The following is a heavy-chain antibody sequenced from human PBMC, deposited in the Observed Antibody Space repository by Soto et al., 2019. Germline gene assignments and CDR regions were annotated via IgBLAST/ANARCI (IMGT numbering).Heavy chain of an antibody. D-gene: IGHD3-10*01. V-gene: IGHV3-23*01. Sequence: GGSLRLSCAASGFSFSNYAMSWVRQAPGKGLEWVSAIGGGGGGTYYADSVKGRFTISRDNSKNTLYLQMNSLRVEDTAVYYCATEGGDYGSGSYYQYWGQGTLVTVSS. J-gene: IGHJ4*02. CDR2: IGGGGGGT. CDR3: ATEGGDYGSGSYYQY. CDR1: GFSFSNYA.